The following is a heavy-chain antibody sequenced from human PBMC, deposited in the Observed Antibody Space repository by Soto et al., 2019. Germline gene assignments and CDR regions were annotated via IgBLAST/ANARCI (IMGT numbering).Heavy chain of an antibody. CDR1: GFTFSSYT. CDR2: ISSSSSYI. J-gene: IGHJ4*02. CDR3: ARQGNTFCYDY. V-gene: IGHV3-21*01. Sequence: DVQLVESGGGRVKPGGSRRLSFAASGFTFSSYTINWVRQAPGKGLEWVSSISSSSSYIYYADSVKGRFTISRDNAKNSLYLQMNSLRAEDTAVYFCARQGNTFCYDYWGQGTLVTVSS. D-gene: IGHD2-2*01.